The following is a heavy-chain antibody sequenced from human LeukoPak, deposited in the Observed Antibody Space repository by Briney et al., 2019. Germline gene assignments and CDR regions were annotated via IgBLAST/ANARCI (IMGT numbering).Heavy chain of an antibody. Sequence: SQTLSLTCAVSGGSISSGGYSWSWTRQPPGKGLEWIGYIYHSGSTYYNPSLKSRVTISVDRSKNQFSLKLSSVTAADTAVYYCARGGRATVTDWGQGTLVTVSS. V-gene: IGHV4-30-2*01. D-gene: IGHD4-17*01. CDR2: IYHSGST. J-gene: IGHJ4*02. CDR1: GGSISSGGYS. CDR3: ARGGRATVTD.